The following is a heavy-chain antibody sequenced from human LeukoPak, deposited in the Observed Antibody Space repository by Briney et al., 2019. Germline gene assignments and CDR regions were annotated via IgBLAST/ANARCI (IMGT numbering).Heavy chain of an antibody. CDR1: GFTFTSSA. V-gene: IGHV1-58*01. CDR3: AAKDSSGFIDAFDM. J-gene: IGHJ3*02. CDR2: IVVGNGNT. D-gene: IGHD3-22*01. Sequence: GASVKVSCKASGFTFTSSAVQWVRQARGQRLEWIGWIVVGNGNTNYAQKFQERVTITRDMSTSTAYMELSSLRSEDTALYYCAAKDSSGFIDAFDMWGQGTMVTVPS.